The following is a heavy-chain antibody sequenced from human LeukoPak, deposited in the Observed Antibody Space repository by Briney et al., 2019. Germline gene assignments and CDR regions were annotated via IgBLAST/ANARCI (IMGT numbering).Heavy chain of an antibody. D-gene: IGHD6-13*01. CDR3: ARRSRIAAAGFFDY. Sequence: SETLSLTCTVSGGSISSSSSYWGWIRQPPGKGLEWIGSIYYSGSTYYNPSLKSRVTISVDTSKNQFSLKLSSVTAADTAVYYCARRSRIAAAGFFDYWGQGTLVTVSS. J-gene: IGHJ4*02. CDR1: GGSISSSSSY. CDR2: IYYSGST. V-gene: IGHV4-39*01.